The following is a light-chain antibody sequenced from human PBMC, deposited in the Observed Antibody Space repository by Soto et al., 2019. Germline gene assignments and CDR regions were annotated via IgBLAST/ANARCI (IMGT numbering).Light chain of an antibody. CDR1: SSDVGGSNY. CDR2: DVS. V-gene: IGLV2-14*01. Sequence: QSVLTQPASVSGSPGQSITISCTGTSSDVGGSNYVSWYQQHPGKAPKLMIYDVSNRPSGVSNRFSGSKSGNTASLTISGLQAEDEADYYCGSYTSSSTFYVFGTGTKLTVL. J-gene: IGLJ1*01. CDR3: GSYTSSSTFYV.